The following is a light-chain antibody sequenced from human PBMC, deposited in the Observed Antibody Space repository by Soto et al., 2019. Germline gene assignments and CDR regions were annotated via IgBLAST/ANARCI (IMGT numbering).Light chain of an antibody. Sequence: DIQMTQSPSTLSASVGDRVTITCRASQSISNWLAWYQQRPGKAPKLLIYKASNLESGVPSRFSGSGSGTESTLPMSSLQHDDFATYACQRYDPYWTLGQGTK. CDR2: KAS. CDR3: QRYDPYWT. CDR1: QSISNW. V-gene: IGKV1-5*03. J-gene: IGKJ1*01.